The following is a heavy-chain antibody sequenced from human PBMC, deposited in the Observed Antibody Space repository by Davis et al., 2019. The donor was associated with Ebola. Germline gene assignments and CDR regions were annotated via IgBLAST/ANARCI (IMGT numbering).Heavy chain of an antibody. V-gene: IGHV3-30-3*01. CDR2: ISYDGGSK. D-gene: IGHD5-18*01. CDR1: GFSFSDCA. Sequence: GESLKISCAASGFSFSDCAMHWVRQAPGKGLEWVAIISYDGGSKFYADSVKGRFTISRDNSKDTLSLQMNSLRAEDTAVYYCAKDTAMVSLDDWGQGTLVTVSS. CDR3: AKDTAMVSLDD. J-gene: IGHJ4*02.